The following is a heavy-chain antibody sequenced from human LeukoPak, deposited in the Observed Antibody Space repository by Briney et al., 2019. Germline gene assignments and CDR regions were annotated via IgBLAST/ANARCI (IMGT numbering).Heavy chain of an antibody. CDR3: ASTEYCTYGVCFNNDY. Sequence: SETLSLTCTVSGGSISSYYWSWLRQPPGKGLEWIGYIYYSGSTNYNPSLKSRVTISVETSKNQFSLKLSSVTAADTAVYYCASTEYCTYGVCFNNDYWGQGTLVTVSS. CDR2: IYYSGST. D-gene: IGHD2-8*01. J-gene: IGHJ4*02. CDR1: GGSISSYY. V-gene: IGHV4-59*01.